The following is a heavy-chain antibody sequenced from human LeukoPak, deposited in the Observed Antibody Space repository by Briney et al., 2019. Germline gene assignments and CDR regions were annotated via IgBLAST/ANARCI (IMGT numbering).Heavy chain of an antibody. Sequence: GASVKVSCKASGYTFTDYYMHWVRQAPGQGLEWMGWISPNSGGTNYAQKFQGRVTMTRDTSISTAYMELSRLRSDDTAVYYCARGALYYYGSCEYWGQGTLVTVSS. J-gene: IGHJ4*02. V-gene: IGHV1-2*02. D-gene: IGHD3-22*01. CDR3: ARGALYYYGSCEY. CDR2: ISPNSGGT. CDR1: GYTFTDYY.